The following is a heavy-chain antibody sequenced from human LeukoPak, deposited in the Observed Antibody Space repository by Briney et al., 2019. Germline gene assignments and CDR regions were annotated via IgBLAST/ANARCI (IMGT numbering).Heavy chain of an antibody. D-gene: IGHD1-26*01. CDR2: IIPILGIA. Sequence: SVKVSCKASGGAFSSYTISWVRQAPGQGLEWMGRIIPILGIANYAQKFQGRVTITADKSTSTAYMELSSLRSEDTAVYYCARDSSNRWELPNWGQGTLVTVSS. V-gene: IGHV1-69*04. CDR1: GGAFSSYT. CDR3: ARDSSNRWELPN. J-gene: IGHJ4*02.